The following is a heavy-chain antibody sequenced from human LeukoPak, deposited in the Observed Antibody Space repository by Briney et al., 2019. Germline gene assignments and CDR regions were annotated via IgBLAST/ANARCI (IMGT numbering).Heavy chain of an antibody. CDR2: IIPIFGTA. J-gene: IGHJ4*02. CDR3: ATGPYYDILTGYSPFDY. CDR1: GGTFSSYA. D-gene: IGHD3-9*01. Sequence: SVKVSCKASGGTFSSYAISWVRQAPGQGLERMGGIIPIFGTANYAQKFQGRVTMTEDTSTDTAYMELSSLRSEDTAVYYCATGPYYDILTGYSPFDYWGQGTLVTVSS. V-gene: IGHV1-69*06.